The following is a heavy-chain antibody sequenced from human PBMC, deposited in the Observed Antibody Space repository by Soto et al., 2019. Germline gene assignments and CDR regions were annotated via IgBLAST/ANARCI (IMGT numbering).Heavy chain of an antibody. Sequence: GASVKVSCKASGYTFTSYDINWVRQATGQGLEWMGWMNSNSGNTGYAQKFQGRVTMTRNTSISTAYMELSSLRSEDTAVYYCARGVRPYYDSSGYSYPLAFDYWGQGTLVTVPQ. CDR2: MNSNSGNT. CDR3: ARGVRPYYDSSGYSYPLAFDY. D-gene: IGHD3-22*01. CDR1: GYTFTSYD. V-gene: IGHV1-8*01. J-gene: IGHJ4*02.